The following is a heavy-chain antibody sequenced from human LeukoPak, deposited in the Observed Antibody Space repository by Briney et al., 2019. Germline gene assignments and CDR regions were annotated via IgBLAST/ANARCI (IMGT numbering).Heavy chain of an antibody. CDR3: ARGRTVRGVIKFYYYMDV. Sequence: GGSLRLSCAASGFTFSSYSMNWVRQAPGKGLEWVSSISSSSSYIYYADSVKGRFTISRDNAKNSLYLQMNSLRAEDTAVYYCARGRTVRGVIKFYYYMDVWGKGTTVTVSS. J-gene: IGHJ6*03. CDR2: ISSSSSYI. CDR1: GFTFSSYS. D-gene: IGHD3-10*01. V-gene: IGHV3-21*01.